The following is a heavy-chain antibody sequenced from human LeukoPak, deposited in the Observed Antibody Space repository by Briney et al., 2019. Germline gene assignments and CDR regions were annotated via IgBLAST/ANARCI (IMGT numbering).Heavy chain of an antibody. CDR3: AKDQRWESPHYLDS. CDR2: LYNAGST. V-gene: IGHV3-53*01. D-gene: IGHD1-26*01. J-gene: IGHJ4*02. Sequence: GGSLRLSCVASGFIVSNNYMSWVRQAPGKGLEWVSVLYNAGSTYYADSVKGRFTISRDNSKNTLYLQMYSLRAEDTAVYYCAKDQRWESPHYLDSWGQGTLVTVSS. CDR1: GFIVSNNY.